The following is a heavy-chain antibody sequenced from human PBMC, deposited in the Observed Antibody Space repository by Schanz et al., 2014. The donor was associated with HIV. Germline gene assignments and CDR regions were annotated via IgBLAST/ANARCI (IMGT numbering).Heavy chain of an antibody. Sequence: QVQLVESGGGVVQPGKSLRLTCAASGFTFSNYGMHWVRQAPGKGLEWVAVIWYDGNYKSYGDSVKGRVTISRDNSKNTVYLQMNNLRAEDTAVYYCARVNIPGTTVAEDGMDAWGRGTTVTVSS. CDR3: ARVNIPGTTVAEDGMDA. J-gene: IGHJ6*02. CDR1: GFTFSNYG. V-gene: IGHV3-33*01. D-gene: IGHD6-19*01. CDR2: IWYDGNYK.